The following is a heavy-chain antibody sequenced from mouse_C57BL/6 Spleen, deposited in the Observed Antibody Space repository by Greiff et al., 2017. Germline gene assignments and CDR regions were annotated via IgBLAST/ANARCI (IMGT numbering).Heavy chain of an antibody. J-gene: IGHJ1*03. CDR2: IYPGDGDT. CDR1: GYAFSSSW. CDR3: AINRYVDV. V-gene: IGHV1-82*01. Sequence: QVQLQQSGPELVKPGASVKISCKASGYAFSSSWMNWVKQRPGKGLEWIGRIYPGDGDTNYNGKFKGKATLTADKSSSTAYMQLSSLTSEDSAVYFCAINRYVDVWGTGTTVTVSS.